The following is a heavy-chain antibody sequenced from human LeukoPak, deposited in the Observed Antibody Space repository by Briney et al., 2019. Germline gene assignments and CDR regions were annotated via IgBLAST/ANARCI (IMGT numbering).Heavy chain of an antibody. CDR2: IIPIFATT. Sequence: SVKVSCKASGGTFSSYAINWVRQAPGQGLEWMGRIIPIFATTNYPQKFQARVTITTDESTNTAYMELSSLRSEDTAMYYCARESRYCIGYSCYPNAFDVWGQGTMVTISS. D-gene: IGHD2-15*01. J-gene: IGHJ3*01. V-gene: IGHV1-69*05. CDR1: GGTFSSYA. CDR3: ARESRYCIGYSCYPNAFDV.